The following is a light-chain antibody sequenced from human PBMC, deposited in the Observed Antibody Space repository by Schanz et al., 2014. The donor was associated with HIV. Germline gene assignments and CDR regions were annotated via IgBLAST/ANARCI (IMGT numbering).Light chain of an antibody. CDR3: QQYGSSPWT. Sequence: IVLTQSPGTLSLSPGERATLSCRASQSVNNNYVASYQQNPPPPPSIPIYGASSRATGIPDRFSGSGSGTDFTLTISRLEPEDFAVYYCQQYGSSPWTFGQGTKVEIK. CDR1: QSVNNNY. CDR2: GAS. J-gene: IGKJ1*01. V-gene: IGKV3-20*01.